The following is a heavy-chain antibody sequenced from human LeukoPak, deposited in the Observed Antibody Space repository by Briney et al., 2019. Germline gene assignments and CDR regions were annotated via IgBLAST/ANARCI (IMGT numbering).Heavy chain of an antibody. CDR2: LYSSDSDA. CDR3: ARLYYDILTGYYQYYFDY. J-gene: IGHJ4*02. V-gene: IGHV5-51*01. CDR1: GFSFTTYW. D-gene: IGHD3-9*01. Sequence: GESLKISCRGSGFSFTTYWIGWVRQIPGKGLEWMGMLYSSDSDARYSPSLQGHVTISADKSTSTAYLQWSSLKASDTAMYYCARLYYDILTGYYQYYFDYWGQGTLVTVSS.